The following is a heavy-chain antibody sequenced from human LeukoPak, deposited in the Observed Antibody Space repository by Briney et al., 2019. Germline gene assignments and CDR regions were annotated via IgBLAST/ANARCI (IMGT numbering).Heavy chain of an antibody. D-gene: IGHD3-22*01. V-gene: IGHV3-7*01. J-gene: IGHJ6*02. CDR1: GFTFSNYW. Sequence: SGGSLRLSCAASGFTFSNYWMSWVRQAPGKGLEWVANIKFDGSEIYYLDSVKGRFTISRDNAKNSLYLQMNSLRAEDTAVFYCARDHYYDSRSAYPHTPSYFYGMDVWGQGTTVTVSS. CDR3: ARDHYYDSRSAYPHTPSYFYGMDV. CDR2: IKFDGSEI.